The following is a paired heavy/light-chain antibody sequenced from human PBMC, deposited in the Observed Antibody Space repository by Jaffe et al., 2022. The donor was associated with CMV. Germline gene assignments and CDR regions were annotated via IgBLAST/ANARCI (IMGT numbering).Light chain of an antibody. Sequence: QSALTQPASVSGSPGQSITISCTGTSSDVGGYNYVSWYQQHPGKAPKLMIYDVSNRPSGVSNRFSGSKSGNTASLTISGLQAEDEADYYCSSYTSSSPFVFGGGTKLTVL. V-gene: IGLV2-14*03. J-gene: IGLJ3*02. CDR3: SSYTSSSPFV. CDR1: SSDVGGYNY. CDR2: DVS.
Heavy chain of an antibody. D-gene: IGHD3-22*01. CDR3: ARTQYIRGTMIVGGGMDV. Sequence: QVTLRESGPALVKPTQTLTLTCTFSGFSLSTSGMCVSWIRQPPGKALEWLALIDWDDDKYYSTSLKTRLTISKDTSKNQVVLTMTNMDPVDTATYYCARTQYIRGTMIVGGGMDVWGQGTTVTVSS. V-gene: IGHV2-70*01. CDR2: IDWDDDK. CDR1: GFSLSTSGMC. J-gene: IGHJ6*02.